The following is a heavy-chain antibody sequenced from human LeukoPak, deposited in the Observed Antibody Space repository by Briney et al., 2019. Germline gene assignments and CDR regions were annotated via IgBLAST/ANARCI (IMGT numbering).Heavy chain of an antibody. Sequence: SETLSLTCAVSGGSITSGNYYWSWIRQPAGKGLEWIGRIYTTGYTNYNPSLKSRVTIAVDTSKNQFSLRLSSLTAADTGVYYCARGPLARHAFDFWGQGTMVTVSS. CDR1: GGSITSGNYY. V-gene: IGHV4-61*02. CDR2: IYTTGYT. CDR3: ARGPLARHAFDF. D-gene: IGHD3-16*01. J-gene: IGHJ3*01.